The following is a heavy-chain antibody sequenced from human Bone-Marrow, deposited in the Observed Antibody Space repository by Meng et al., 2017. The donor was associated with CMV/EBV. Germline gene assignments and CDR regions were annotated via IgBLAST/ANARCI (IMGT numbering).Heavy chain of an antibody. V-gene: IGHV4-4*02. CDR2: IYHSGST. CDR3: ARLGHGLDY. Sequence: LSLTCAVSGGSITMTNCWSWVRQPPGKGLEWIGEIYHSGSTNYKPSLKRRVTISVDKSKNQFSLKLASVTVADTAVYYCARLGHGLDYWGQGSLVTVS. J-gene: IGHJ4*02. D-gene: IGHD3-16*01. CDR1: GGSITMTNC.